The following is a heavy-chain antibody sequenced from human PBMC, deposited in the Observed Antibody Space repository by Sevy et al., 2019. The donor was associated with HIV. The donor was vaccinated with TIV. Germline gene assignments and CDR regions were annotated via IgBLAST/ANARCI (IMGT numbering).Heavy chain of an antibody. V-gene: IGHV3-11*01. Sequence: GGSLRLSCAASGFTFSDHYMSWIRQAPGKGLEWVSFISSGGSTKYYVDSVRGRFTIARDNAKNSLYLQMNSLRAEDTAVYYCAREERRGEGGPYFDYWGHGALVTVSS. CDR2: ISSGGSTK. CDR3: AREERRGEGGPYFDY. CDR1: GFTFSDHY. J-gene: IGHJ4*01. D-gene: IGHD3-10*01.